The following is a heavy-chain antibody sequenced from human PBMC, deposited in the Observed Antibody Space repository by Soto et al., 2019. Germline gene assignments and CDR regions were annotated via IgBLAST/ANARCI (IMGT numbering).Heavy chain of an antibody. J-gene: IGHJ6*02. CDR2: ISGYNGNT. CDR3: AREGPAPYYYYGMDV. CDR1: GYTFTNYG. Sequence: QVRLVQSGAEVKKPGASVKVSCKASGYTFTNYGLSWVRQAPGQGLEWMGWISGYNGNTKYVEKFQGQVTLTAGTITSTAHMELRSLRSDATAVHYCAREGPAPYYYYGMDVWCQGTAVTVSS. V-gene: IGHV1-18*01.